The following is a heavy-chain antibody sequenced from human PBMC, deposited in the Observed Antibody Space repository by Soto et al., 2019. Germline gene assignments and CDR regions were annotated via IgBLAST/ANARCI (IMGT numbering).Heavy chain of an antibody. CDR1: GFTFSSFG. CDR3: AKDRWGDFGDLNLPGY. V-gene: IGHV3-30*18. D-gene: IGHD4-17*01. Sequence: QVLLVESGGGVVQPGRSLRISCAVSGFTFSSFGMHWVRQAPGKGLEWVAVISDDGGSKHYADSAKGRFTISRDNSNNTLYLQMDSLGPEDTAVYYCAKDRWGDFGDLNLPGYWGQGTLVTVSS. J-gene: IGHJ4*02. CDR2: ISDDGGSK.